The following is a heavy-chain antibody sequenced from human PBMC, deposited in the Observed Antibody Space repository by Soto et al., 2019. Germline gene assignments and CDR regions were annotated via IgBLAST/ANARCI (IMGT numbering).Heavy chain of an antibody. D-gene: IGHD3-10*01. CDR1: GFTFSSYA. CDR2: ISGNGNKK. Sequence: EVQLLESGGGLVQPGGSLRLSCAASGFTFSSYAMSWVRQAPGKGLEWVSAISGNGNKKYYADSVKGRFTISRDNSKNTLYLQMNGLRAEDTAVYYCAKGSYYGSGNYYPVRPFDYWGQGTLVTVSS. V-gene: IGHV3-23*01. CDR3: AKGSYYGSGNYYPVRPFDY. J-gene: IGHJ4*02.